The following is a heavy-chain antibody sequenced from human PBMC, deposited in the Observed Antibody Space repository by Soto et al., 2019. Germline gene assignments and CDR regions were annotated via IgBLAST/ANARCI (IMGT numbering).Heavy chain of an antibody. D-gene: IGHD4-4*01. CDR1: GFTFSSYA. J-gene: IGHJ6*02. CDR2: ISYDGSNK. Sequence: GGSLRLSCAASGFTFSSYAMHWVRQAPGKGLEWVAVISYDGSNKYYADSVKGRFTISRDNSKNTLYLQMNSLRAEDTAVYYCARDQSNRPGYYYYGMDVWGQGTTVTVYS. CDR3: ARDQSNRPGYYYYGMDV. V-gene: IGHV3-30-3*01.